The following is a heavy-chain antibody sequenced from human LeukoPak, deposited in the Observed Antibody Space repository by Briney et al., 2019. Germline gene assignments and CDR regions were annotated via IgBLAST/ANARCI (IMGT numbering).Heavy chain of an antibody. V-gene: IGHV3-30-3*01. CDR3: ARDRGSSWYIDH. J-gene: IGHJ4*02. CDR2: ISYDGSNK. Sequence: GGSLRLSCAASGFTFSSYAMHWVRQAPGKGLEWVAVISYDGSNKYYADSVKGRFTISRDNSKNTLYLQMNSLGAEDTGVYYCARDRGSSWYIDHWGQGTLVTVSS. CDR1: GFTFSSYA. D-gene: IGHD6-13*01.